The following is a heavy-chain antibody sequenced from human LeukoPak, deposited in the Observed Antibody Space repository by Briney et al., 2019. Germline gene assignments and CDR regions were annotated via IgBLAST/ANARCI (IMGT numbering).Heavy chain of an antibody. CDR1: GLTFSNFW. CDR2: IKQDGSQK. CDR3: ARVADHIVALDGGDY. D-gene: IGHD5-12*01. V-gene: IGHV3-7*01. Sequence: GGSLRLSCTASGLTFSNFWMSWVRQAPRKGLEWVANIKQDGSQKYYVDSVKGRFTISRDNAKNSLYLQMNSLRAEDTAVYYCARVADHIVALDGGDYWGQGTLVTVSS. J-gene: IGHJ4*02.